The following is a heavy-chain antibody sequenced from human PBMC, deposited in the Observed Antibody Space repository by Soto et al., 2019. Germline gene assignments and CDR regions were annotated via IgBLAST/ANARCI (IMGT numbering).Heavy chain of an antibody. CDR3: ARSDNKYYYDSSGDS. J-gene: IGHJ5*02. CDR1: GFTFSSYS. D-gene: IGHD3-22*01. Sequence: PGGSLRLSCAASGFTFSSYSMNWVRQAPGKGLEWVSSISSSSYIYYADSVKGRFTISRDNAKNSLYLQMNSLRAEDTAVYYCARSDNKYYYDSSGDSWGQGTLGTVS. V-gene: IGHV3-21*01. CDR2: ISSSSYI.